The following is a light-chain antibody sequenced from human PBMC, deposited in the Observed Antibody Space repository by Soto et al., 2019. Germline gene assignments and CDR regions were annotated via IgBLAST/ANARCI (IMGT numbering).Light chain of an antibody. V-gene: IGKV3-15*01. Sequence: EIVMTQSPATLSVSPGDRATLSYRASQSISSNVAWYQQKPGQAPRLLIYDASTRATGIPARFSGSGSGTEFTLTISSLQSEDFAVYYCHQYNNWLRWTFGQGTKVEIK. CDR2: DAS. CDR3: HQYNNWLRWT. CDR1: QSISSN. J-gene: IGKJ1*01.